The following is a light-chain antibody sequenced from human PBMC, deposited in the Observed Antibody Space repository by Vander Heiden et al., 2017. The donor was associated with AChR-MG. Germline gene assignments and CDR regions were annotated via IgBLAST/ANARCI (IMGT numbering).Light chain of an antibody. CDR1: QSLLYSNGYNY. V-gene: IGKV2-28*01. CDR2: LGS. J-gene: IGKJ2*01. CDR3: MQTLQAPLT. Sequence: DFVMTQSPLSLPFTPGEPATISCRCSQSLLYSNGYNYLGWYLQKPGQSPQILIYLGSNRAPGVPDRFSGSGSGTDFTLKISIVEAEDVGVYYCMQTLQAPLTFGQGTKLEI.